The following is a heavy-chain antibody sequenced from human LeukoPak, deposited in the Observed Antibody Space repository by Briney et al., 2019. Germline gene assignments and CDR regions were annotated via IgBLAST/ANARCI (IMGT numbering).Heavy chain of an antibody. Sequence: GGSLRLSCAASGFTFSNYWMSWVRQAPGKGLEWVANMKEDGGEINYVDSVTGRFTISRDNARGSPYLQMNSLRAEDTAVYYCVRDRGYSNFDYWGQGSLVTVSS. CDR2: MKEDGGEI. J-gene: IGHJ4*02. CDR3: VRDRGYSNFDY. CDR1: GFTFSNYW. V-gene: IGHV3-7*01. D-gene: IGHD4-11*01.